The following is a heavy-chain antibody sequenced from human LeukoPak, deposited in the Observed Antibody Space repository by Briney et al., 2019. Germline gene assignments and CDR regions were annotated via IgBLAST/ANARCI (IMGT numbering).Heavy chain of an antibody. V-gene: IGHV4-59*08. CDR2: IYYSGST. Sequence: SETLSLTCTVSGGSISSYYWSWIRQPPGKGLEWIGYIYYSGSTNYNPSLKSRVTISVDTSKNHFSLKLSSVTAADTAVYYCSVGSSWYSPYTFDIWGQGTMVTVSS. CDR1: GGSISSYY. CDR3: SVGSSWYSPYTFDI. D-gene: IGHD6-13*01. J-gene: IGHJ3*02.